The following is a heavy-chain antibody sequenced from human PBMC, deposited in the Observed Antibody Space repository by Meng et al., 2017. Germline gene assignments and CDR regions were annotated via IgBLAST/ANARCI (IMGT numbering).Heavy chain of an antibody. J-gene: IGHJ4*02. D-gene: IGHD2/OR15-2a*01. CDR3: ARVTSSYYFNY. CDR1: GGSISSGGYY. Sequence: QGQLQESGSGLVKPSQTLSLTCTVSGGSISSGGYYWSWIRQHPGKGLEWIGYIYYSGSTYYNPSLKSLVTISVDTSKNQFSLKLSSVTAADTAVYYCARVTSSYYFNYWGQGTLVTVSS. CDR2: IYYSGST. V-gene: IGHV4-31*01.